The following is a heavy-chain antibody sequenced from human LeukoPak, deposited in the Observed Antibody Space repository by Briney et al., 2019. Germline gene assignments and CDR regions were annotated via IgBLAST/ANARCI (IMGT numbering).Heavy chain of an antibody. V-gene: IGHV4-30-2*01. D-gene: IGHD1-26*01. Sequence: TLSLTCTVSGGSISSGGYHWSWIRQPPGKGLEWIGFIQDGGSTSYNSSLKSRAAISVDRSKNQFSLTLSSVTAADTAIYYCARDSPKRYSGSYFDYWGQGTLVTVSS. CDR2: IQDGGST. J-gene: IGHJ4*02. CDR3: ARDSPKRYSGSYFDY. CDR1: GGSISSGGYH.